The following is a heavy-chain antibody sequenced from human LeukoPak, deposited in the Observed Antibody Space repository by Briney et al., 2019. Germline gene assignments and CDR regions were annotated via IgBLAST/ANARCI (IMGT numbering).Heavy chain of an antibody. CDR3: ARGVVVTATAVNWFDP. CDR1: GFTFSSYA. CDR2: ISGGGVNT. D-gene: IGHD2-15*01. Sequence: GGSLRLSCAVSGFTFSSYAMNWVRQAPGKGLEWVSAISGGGVNTDHGDSGKGRFTISRDNSKNTLYLQMNSLGVEDTAVYYCARGVVVTATAVNWFDPWGQGTLVTVSS. J-gene: IGHJ5*02. V-gene: IGHV3-23*01.